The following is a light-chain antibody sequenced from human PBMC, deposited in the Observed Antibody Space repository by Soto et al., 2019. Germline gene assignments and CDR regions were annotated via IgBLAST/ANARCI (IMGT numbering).Light chain of an antibody. V-gene: IGLV2-8*01. CDR2: EVN. J-gene: IGLJ2*01. CDR3: SSYAVSNSLGV. Sequence: QSALTQPPSASGSPGPSVTISCTGTSSDVGGYNYVSWYQHHPGKAPKLMIYEVNKRPSGVSDRFSGSKSGNTASLTVSGLQAEDGADYYCSSYAVSNSLGVFGGGTKLTVL. CDR1: SSDVGGYNY.